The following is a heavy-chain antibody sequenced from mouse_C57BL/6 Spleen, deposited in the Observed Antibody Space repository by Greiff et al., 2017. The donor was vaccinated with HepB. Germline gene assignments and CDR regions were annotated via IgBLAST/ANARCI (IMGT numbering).Heavy chain of an antibody. CDR1: GFNIKDDY. V-gene: IGHV14-4*01. Sequence: EVQLVESGAELVRPGASVKLSCTASGFNIKDDYMHWVKQRPEQGLEWIGWIDPENGDTEYASKFQGKATITADTSSNTAYLQLSSLTSEDTAVYYCTTDYGNLAYWGQGTLVTVSA. CDR2: IDPENGDT. CDR3: TTDYGNLAY. J-gene: IGHJ3*01. D-gene: IGHD2-1*01.